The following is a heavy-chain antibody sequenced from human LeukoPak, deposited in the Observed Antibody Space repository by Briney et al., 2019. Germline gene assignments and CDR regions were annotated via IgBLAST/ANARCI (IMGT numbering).Heavy chain of an antibody. CDR3: ARDSYSDRNGLSDY. J-gene: IGHJ4*02. CDR1: GGTFSSYA. D-gene: IGHD3-22*01. Sequence: ASVKVSCKASGGTFSSYAISWVRQAPGQGLEWMGRIIPIFGTANYAQKFQGRVTITTDESTSTAYMELSSLRSEDTAVYYCARDSYSDRNGLSDYWGQGTLVTVSS. V-gene: IGHV1-69*05. CDR2: IIPIFGTA.